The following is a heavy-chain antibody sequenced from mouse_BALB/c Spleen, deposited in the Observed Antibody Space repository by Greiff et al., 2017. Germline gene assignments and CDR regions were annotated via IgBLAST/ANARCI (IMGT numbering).Heavy chain of an antibody. CDR3: ARKGGDWYFDV. CDR1: GYTFTSYW. Sequence: DLVKPGASVRLSCKASGYTFTSYWINWIKQRPGQGLEWIGRIAPGSGSTYYNEMFKGKATLTVDTSSSTAYIQLSSLSSEDSAVYFCARKGGDWYFDVGGAGTTVTVSS. V-gene: IGHV1S41*01. CDR2: IAPGSGST. J-gene: IGHJ1*01.